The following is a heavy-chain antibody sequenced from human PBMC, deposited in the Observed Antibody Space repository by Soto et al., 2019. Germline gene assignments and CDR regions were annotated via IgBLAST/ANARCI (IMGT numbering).Heavy chain of an antibody. D-gene: IGHD2-15*01. Sequence: PGGSLRLSCAASGSTFSSYTMNWVRQAPGKGLEWVSSITSSSSYIYYADSVKGRFTVSRDNAKNSLYLQMNSLRAEDTSVYYCARYCSGGSCYPPDYWGQGTLVTVSS. V-gene: IGHV3-21*01. CDR3: ARYCSGGSCYPPDY. J-gene: IGHJ4*02. CDR1: GSTFSSYT. CDR2: ITSSSSYI.